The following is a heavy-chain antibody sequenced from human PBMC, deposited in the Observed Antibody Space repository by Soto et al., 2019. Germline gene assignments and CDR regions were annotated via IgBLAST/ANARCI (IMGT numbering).Heavy chain of an antibody. CDR2: ISSGSDTI. V-gene: IGHV3-48*03. J-gene: IGHJ4*02. Sequence: EVQLVESGGGLVQPGGSLRLSCAASGFSFSTYEMNWVRQAPGKGLEWVAYISSGSDTIHYADSVRGRFTVSRDNAKNSLYLQMNSLRVEDTALYYCARDRAAVGYWGQGTLLTVSS. CDR1: GFSFSTYE. CDR3: ARDRAAVGY. D-gene: IGHD6-13*01.